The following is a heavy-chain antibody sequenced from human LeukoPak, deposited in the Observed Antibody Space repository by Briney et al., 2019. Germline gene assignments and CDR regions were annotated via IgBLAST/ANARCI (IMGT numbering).Heavy chain of an antibody. Sequence: GASVKVSCKVAGYTLSEISMYWVRHAPGKGLEWMGGIDREDGQTIYAQKFQGRVTMTEDTSTDTAYMEVSRLTSEDTAFYYCATVGYRYGAFDYWGQRTLVTVSS. J-gene: IGHJ4*02. CDR2: IDREDGQT. V-gene: IGHV1-24*01. CDR1: GYTLSEIS. CDR3: ATVGYRYGAFDY. D-gene: IGHD5-18*01.